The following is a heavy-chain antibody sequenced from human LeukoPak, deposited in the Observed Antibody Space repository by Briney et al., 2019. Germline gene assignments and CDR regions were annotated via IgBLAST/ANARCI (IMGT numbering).Heavy chain of an antibody. D-gene: IGHD3-10*01. CDR3: ARGMTDVPRPQTYYYGSGSPYYYYYMDV. CDR1: GYTFTGYY. Sequence: ASVKVSCKASGYTFTGYYMHWVRQAPGQGLEWMGWINPNSGGTNYAQKFQGRVTMTRDTSISTAYMELSRLRSDDTAVYYCARGMTDVPRPQTYYYGSGSPYYYYYMDVWGKGTTVTVSS. J-gene: IGHJ6*03. CDR2: INPNSGGT. V-gene: IGHV1-2*02.